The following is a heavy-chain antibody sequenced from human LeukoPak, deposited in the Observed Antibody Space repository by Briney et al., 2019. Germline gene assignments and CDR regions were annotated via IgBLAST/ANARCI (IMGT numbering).Heavy chain of an antibody. J-gene: IGHJ4*02. D-gene: IGHD3-10*01. CDR3: ARSFGSGSYFFDY. V-gene: IGHV4-61*01. CDR1: GGSVSSGRYY. Sequence: SETLSLTCTVSGGSVSSGRYYWSWIRQPPGKGLEWIGYIYYSGSTNYNPSLKSQVTISVDTSRNQFSLKLSSVTAADTAVYYCARSFGSGSYFFDYWGQGTLVTVSS. CDR2: IYYSGST.